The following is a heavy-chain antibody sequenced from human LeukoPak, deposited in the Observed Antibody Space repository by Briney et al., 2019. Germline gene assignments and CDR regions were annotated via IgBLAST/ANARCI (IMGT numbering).Heavy chain of an antibody. CDR1: GFTFSSYE. D-gene: IGHD6-6*01. CDR3: ARDGYSSSRFPPYYYYYYMDV. V-gene: IGHV3-48*03. J-gene: IGHJ6*03. CDR2: ISSSGSTI. Sequence: PGGSLRLSCAASGFTFSSYEMHWVRQAPGKGLEWVSYISSSGSTIYYADSVKGRFTISRDNAKNSLYLQMNSLRAEDTAVYYCARDGYSSSRFPPYYYYYYMDVWGKGTTVTVSS.